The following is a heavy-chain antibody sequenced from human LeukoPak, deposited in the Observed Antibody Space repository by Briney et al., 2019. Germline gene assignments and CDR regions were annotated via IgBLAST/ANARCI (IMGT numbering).Heavy chain of an antibody. CDR1: GGSISSSSYY. V-gene: IGHV4-39*07. D-gene: IGHD6-13*01. CDR2: INHSGSK. J-gene: IGHJ4*02. CDR3: ARASEYSSSWYDFDY. Sequence: SETLSLTCTVSGGSISSSSYYWSWIRQPPGKGLEWIGEINHSGSKNYNPSLKSRVTISVDTSKNQFSLKLSSVTAADTAVYYCARASEYSSSWYDFDYWGQGTLVTVSS.